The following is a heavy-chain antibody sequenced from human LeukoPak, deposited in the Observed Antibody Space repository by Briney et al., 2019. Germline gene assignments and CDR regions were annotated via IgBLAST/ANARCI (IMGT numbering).Heavy chain of an antibody. Sequence: GGSMRLSWAASGFTFSSYSVNWVRQAPGKGLEWVSYISSSSSTIYYADSVKGRFTISRDNAKNSLYLQMNSLRAEDTAVYYCAKILGYCSSTSCRVGYFDYWGQGTLVTVSS. D-gene: IGHD2-2*01. CDR1: GFTFSSYS. CDR2: ISSSSSTI. J-gene: IGHJ4*02. CDR3: AKILGYCSSTSCRVGYFDY. V-gene: IGHV3-48*04.